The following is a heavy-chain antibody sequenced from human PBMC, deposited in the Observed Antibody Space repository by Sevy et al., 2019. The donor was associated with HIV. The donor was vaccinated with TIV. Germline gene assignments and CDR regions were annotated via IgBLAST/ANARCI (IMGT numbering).Heavy chain of an antibody. CDR1: EFTFSSYW. Sequence: GGSLRLSCAASEFTFSSYWMHWVRQAPGKGLVWVSRINSDGSSTSYADSVKGRFTISRDNAKNTLYLQMNSLRAEDTAVYYCARGTPAAIEMDWFDPWGQGTLVTVSS. J-gene: IGHJ5*02. V-gene: IGHV3-74*01. CDR3: ARGTPAAIEMDWFDP. D-gene: IGHD2-2*02. CDR2: INSDGSST.